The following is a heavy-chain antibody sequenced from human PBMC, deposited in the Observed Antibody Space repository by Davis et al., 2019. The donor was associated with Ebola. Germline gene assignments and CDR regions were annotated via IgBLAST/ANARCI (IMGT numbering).Heavy chain of an antibody. D-gene: IGHD2/OR15-2a*01. V-gene: IGHV3-23*01. J-gene: IGHJ3*01. CDR3: AKDNRNILSEV. CDR1: GFIFSTYV. Sequence: GESLKTPCSAPGFIFSTYVMSSVRQAPGKRLEWVSTSRPSADTSYADSVKGRFNISIDNSKNTLYLQMNGLRVEDTAIYYCAKDNRNILSEVWGQGTMVSVSS. CDR2: SRPSADT.